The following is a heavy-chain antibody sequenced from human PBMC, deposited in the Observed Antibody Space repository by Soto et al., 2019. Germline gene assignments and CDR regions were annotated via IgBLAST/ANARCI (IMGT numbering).Heavy chain of an antibody. V-gene: IGHV3-53*01. D-gene: IGHD2-15*01. J-gene: IGHJ5*02. CDR1: GFTVSSDY. CDR3: ARAYGGNPALFGP. CDR2: IYTSGST. Sequence: AGGSLRLSYAASGFTVSSDYMSWVRQAPGKGLEWVSVIYTSGSTYYADSVKGRFTFSRDNSKNTLYLQMNSLRAEDTAVYYCARAYGGNPALFGPWGQGTLVTVSS.